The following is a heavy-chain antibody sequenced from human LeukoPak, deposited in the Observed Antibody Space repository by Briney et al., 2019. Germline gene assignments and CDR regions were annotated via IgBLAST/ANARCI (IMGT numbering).Heavy chain of an antibody. CDR1: GFTFSTYA. Sequence: GGSLRLSCAASGFTFSTYALHWVRQAPGKGLEWVAVISYDGSNKYYADSVKGRFTISRDNSKNTLYLQMNSLRAENTAVYYCARSPEPKYYYDSSGYYYRGRGAFDIWGQGTIVTVSS. CDR3: ARSPEPKYYYDSSGYYYRGRGAFDI. V-gene: IGHV3-30-3*01. J-gene: IGHJ3*02. CDR2: ISYDGSNK. D-gene: IGHD3-22*01.